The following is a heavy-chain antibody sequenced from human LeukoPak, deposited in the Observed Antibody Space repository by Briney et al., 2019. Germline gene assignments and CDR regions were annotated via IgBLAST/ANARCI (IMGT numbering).Heavy chain of an antibody. CDR2: TWRSGSST. D-gene: IGHD6-19*01. Sequence: SETLSLTCTVSDGSIKTNYWWTWVRQPPGKGLEWIGETWRSGSSTNYNPSLRGRVTIAVDTSKNQFSLKLTSVTAADTAVYYCASGRDSSGWYGAFDIWGQGTMVTVSS. CDR1: DGSIKTNYW. J-gene: IGHJ3*02. V-gene: IGHV4-4*02. CDR3: ASGRDSSGWYGAFDI.